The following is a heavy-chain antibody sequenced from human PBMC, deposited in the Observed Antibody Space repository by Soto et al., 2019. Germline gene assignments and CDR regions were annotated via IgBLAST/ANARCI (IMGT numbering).Heavy chain of an antibody. J-gene: IGHJ4*02. CDR2: INAGNGNT. D-gene: IGHD3-16*01. Sequence: QVQLVQSGAEEKKPGASVKVSCKASGYTFTSYAMHWVRQAPGQRLEWMGWINAGNGNTKYSQNFQGRVTITSETSASTAYMELSGLRSEDTAVYYCARDLRYALPDYWGQGTLVTVSS. V-gene: IGHV1-3*05. CDR3: ARDLRYALPDY. CDR1: GYTFTSYA.